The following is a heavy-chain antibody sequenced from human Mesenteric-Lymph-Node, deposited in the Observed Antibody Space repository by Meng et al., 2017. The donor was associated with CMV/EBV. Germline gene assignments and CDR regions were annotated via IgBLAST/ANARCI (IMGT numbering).Heavy chain of an antibody. CDR1: GGSFRGYY. J-gene: IGHJ4*02. Sequence: HGQGQRWGAGLLKPSETLSLTCAVYGGSFRGYYWSWIRQPPGKGLDWIGEINLSGTTNYIPSLKSRVTISVDTSKNQFSLKLSSVTAADTAVYYCARHQRWLKSEGGFNYWGQGTLVTVFS. CDR2: INLSGTT. D-gene: IGHD4-23*01. V-gene: IGHV4-34*01. CDR3: ARHQRWLKSEGGFNY.